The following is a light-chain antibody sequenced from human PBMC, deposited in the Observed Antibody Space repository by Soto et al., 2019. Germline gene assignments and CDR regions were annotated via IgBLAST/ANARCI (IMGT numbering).Light chain of an antibody. Sequence: QSALTQPPSASGSPGQPVTISSTGTRSDVGGYKYVSWYQQHPGKAPKLMIFEVNKRPSGVPDRFSGSKSGNTASLTVSGLQAEDEADYYCSSYAGINNLGVFGTGTKLTVL. J-gene: IGLJ1*01. V-gene: IGLV2-8*01. CDR2: EVN. CDR1: RSDVGGYKY. CDR3: SSYAGINNLGV.